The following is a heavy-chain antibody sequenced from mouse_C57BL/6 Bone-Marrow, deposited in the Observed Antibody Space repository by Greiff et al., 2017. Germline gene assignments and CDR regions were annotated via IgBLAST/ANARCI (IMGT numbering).Heavy chain of an antibody. Sequence: QVQLKESGAELVRPGASVKLSCKASGYTFTYYYINWVKQRPGQGLEWIARIYPGSGNTYYNEKFKGKATLTAEKSSSTAYMQLSSLTSEDSAVYFCARGDYGSSYWYFDVWGTGTTVTVSS. J-gene: IGHJ1*03. CDR3: ARGDYGSSYWYFDV. D-gene: IGHD1-1*01. V-gene: IGHV1-76*01. CDR1: GYTFTYYY. CDR2: IYPGSGNT.